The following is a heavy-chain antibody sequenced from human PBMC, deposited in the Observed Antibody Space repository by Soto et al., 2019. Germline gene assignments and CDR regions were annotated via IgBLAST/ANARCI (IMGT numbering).Heavy chain of an antibody. V-gene: IGHV3-53*01. Sequence: GGSLILSCAASGFTFSSYAMSWVRQAPGKGLEWVSVIYSGGSTYYADSVKGRFTISRDNSKNTLYLQMNSLRAEDTAVYYCARAYSGRLPRQADYYYEMDVWGPATRVNVS. CDR3: ARAYSGRLPRQADYYYEMDV. CDR2: IYSGGST. D-gene: IGHD2-15*01. CDR1: GFTFSSYA. J-gene: IGHJ6*02.